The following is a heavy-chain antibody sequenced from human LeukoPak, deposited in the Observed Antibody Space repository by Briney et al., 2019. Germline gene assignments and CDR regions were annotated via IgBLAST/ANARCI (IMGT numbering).Heavy chain of an antibody. V-gene: IGHV1-18*01. CDR2: ISAYNGNT. CDR1: GYTFTSYG. Sequence: ASVTVSCKASGYTFTSYGISWVRQAPGQGLEWMGWISAYNGNTNYAQKLQGRVTMTTDTSTSTAYMELRSLRSDDTAVYYCARERYYDSSGYSAPHFDYWGQGTLVTVSS. J-gene: IGHJ4*02. CDR3: ARERYYDSSGYSAPHFDY. D-gene: IGHD3-22*01.